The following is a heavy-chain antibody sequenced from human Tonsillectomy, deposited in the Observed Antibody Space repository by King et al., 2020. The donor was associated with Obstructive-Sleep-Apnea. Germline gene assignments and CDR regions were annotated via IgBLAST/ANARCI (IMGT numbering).Heavy chain of an antibody. J-gene: IGHJ6*02. CDR2: IYYIGCT. V-gene: IGHV4-31*03. CDR1: GGSISSGGYY. Sequence: VQLQESGPGLVKPSQTLSLTCTVSGGSISSGGYYWSWIRQPPGKGLEWSGYIYYIGCTYYNPSLKSRVTISVDTSKNQFSLKLSSVTAADTAVYYCATSPGYYYGMDVWGQGTTVTVSS. CDR3: ATSPGYYYGMDV.